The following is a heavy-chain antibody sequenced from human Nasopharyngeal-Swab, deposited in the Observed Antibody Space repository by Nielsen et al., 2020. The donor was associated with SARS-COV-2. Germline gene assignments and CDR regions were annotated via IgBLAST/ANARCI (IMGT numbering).Heavy chain of an antibody. CDR3: ARGGRVDSSGYYSLRKGFDP. V-gene: IGHV4-34*01. Sequence: SATLSLTCAVYGGSFSGYYWSWIRQPPGKGLEWIGEINHSGSTNYNPPLKSRVTISVDTSKNQFSLKLSSVTAADTAVYYCARGGRVDSSGYYSLRKGFDPWGQGTLVTVSS. D-gene: IGHD3-22*01. CDR2: INHSGST. J-gene: IGHJ5*02. CDR1: GGSFSGYY.